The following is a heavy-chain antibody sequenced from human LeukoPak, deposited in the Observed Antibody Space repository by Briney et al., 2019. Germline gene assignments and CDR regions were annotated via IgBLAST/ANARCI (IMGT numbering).Heavy chain of an antibody. Sequence: ASVKVSCKASGYTFTSYSISWVRQAPGQGLEWMGWISAYNGKTNYAQKLQGRVTMTTDTSTSTAYMELRSLRSDDTAVYFCVRELQWFGESPRYWGQGTLVVVSS. CDR3: VRELQWFGESPRY. CDR2: ISAYNGKT. CDR1: GYTFTSYS. V-gene: IGHV1-18*01. D-gene: IGHD3-10*01. J-gene: IGHJ4*02.